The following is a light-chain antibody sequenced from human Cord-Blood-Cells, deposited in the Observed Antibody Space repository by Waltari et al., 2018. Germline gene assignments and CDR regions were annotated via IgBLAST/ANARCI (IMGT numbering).Light chain of an antibody. Sequence: QSALTQPASVSGSPGQSITISCTGTSSDVGGYNYVSWYQQHPGQAPKLMSYDVSNRASGVSNRFSGSKSGNTAARTISGLQAEDEADYYCSSYTSSSTLVFGTGTKVTVL. CDR1: SSDVGGYNY. CDR3: SSYTSSSTLV. V-gene: IGLV2-14*01. J-gene: IGLJ1*01. CDR2: DVS.